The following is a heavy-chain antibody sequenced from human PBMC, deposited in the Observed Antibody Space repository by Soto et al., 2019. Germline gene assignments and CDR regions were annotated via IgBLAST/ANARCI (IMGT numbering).Heavy chain of an antibody. CDR1: GFSLTSGVG. D-gene: IGHD5-12*01. CDR2: IYWDDDK. J-gene: IGHJ4*02. CDR3: AHIDPEIVTVGGHGGFDY. Sequence: QITLKESGPTLVRPPQTLTLTCTFSGFSLTSGVGVGWIRQPPGKALEWLALIYWDDDKRYSPSLKNRPTITKDTSKNQGVPTMTNVGPADTATYFCAHIDPEIVTVGGHGGFDYWRQGTLVTVAS. V-gene: IGHV2-5*02.